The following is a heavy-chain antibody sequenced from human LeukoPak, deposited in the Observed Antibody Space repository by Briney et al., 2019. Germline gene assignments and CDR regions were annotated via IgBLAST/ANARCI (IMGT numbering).Heavy chain of an antibody. J-gene: IGHJ4*02. CDR3: VRDGMVTEPINY. CDR2: IRYDGKTE. Sequence: GGSLRLSCVVSGFTFSSYGMHWVRQAPGKGLEWVAFIRYDGKTEHYADSVKGRLTVSRDTPKNTLYLQMNSLSVEDTAVYYCVRDGMVTEPINYWGQGTLVTLSS. CDR1: GFTFSSYG. D-gene: IGHD2-21*02. V-gene: IGHV3-30*02.